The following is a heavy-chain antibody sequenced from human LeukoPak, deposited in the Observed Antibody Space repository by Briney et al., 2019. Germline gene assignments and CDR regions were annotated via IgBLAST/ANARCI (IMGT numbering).Heavy chain of an antibody. CDR3: AKDNSPYYGSGRPIDY. J-gene: IGHJ4*02. Sequence: GGSLRLSCAASGFTFSSYGMHWVRQAPGKGLEWVAFIRYDGSNKYYADSVKGRFTISRDNSKNTLYLQMNSLRAEDMAVYYCAKDNSPYYGSGRPIDYWGQGTLVTVSS. V-gene: IGHV3-30*02. CDR1: GFTFSSYG. CDR2: IRYDGSNK. D-gene: IGHD3-10*01.